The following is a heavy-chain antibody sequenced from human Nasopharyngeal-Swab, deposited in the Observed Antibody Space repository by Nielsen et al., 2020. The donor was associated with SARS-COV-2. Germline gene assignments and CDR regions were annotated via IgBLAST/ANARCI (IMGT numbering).Heavy chain of an antibody. CDR1: GGYVSGYY. V-gene: IGHV4-34*01. CDR2: INNSGRT. J-gene: IGHJ4*02. Sequence: SETLSLTCGVYGGYVSGYYWNWIRQHPGKGLEWIGEINNSGRTHYNPSLKSRVTISLDTSQKQFSLKLTSVTAADTAVYYCAEKGYISSWYDYWGPGTLVTVSS. CDR3: AEKGYISSWYDY. D-gene: IGHD6-13*01.